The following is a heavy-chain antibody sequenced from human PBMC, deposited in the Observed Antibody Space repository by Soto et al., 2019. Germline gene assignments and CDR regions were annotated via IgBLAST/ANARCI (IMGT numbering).Heavy chain of an antibody. CDR1: GLTFRTSG. CDR3: ARDLSRSGSSWKNDAFNI. V-gene: IGHV3-33*01. CDR2: IWYDGKTK. Sequence: QVQVVESGGGVVQPGRSLRLSCAASGLTFRTSGMHWVRQAPGEGPEWVAVIWYDGKTKYYADSVKGCFTISRXDSRXXXXXXXXXXXXXXXXXXXCARDLSRSGSSWKNDAFNIWGQGTMVTVSS. J-gene: IGHJ3*02. D-gene: IGHD1-1*01.